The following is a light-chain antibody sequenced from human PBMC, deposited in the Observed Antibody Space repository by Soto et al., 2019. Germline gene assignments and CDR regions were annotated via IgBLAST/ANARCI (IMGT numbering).Light chain of an antibody. Sequence: EIVLTQSPGILSLSPGERATLSCRASQSVSSSYLAWYQQKPGQAPMLLIYGASSRATGIPDRFSGSGSGTDFTLTISRLEPEDFAVYYCQQYGSSPGITFGQGTRLEIK. CDR1: QSVSSSY. V-gene: IGKV3-20*01. CDR2: GAS. J-gene: IGKJ5*01. CDR3: QQYGSSPGIT.